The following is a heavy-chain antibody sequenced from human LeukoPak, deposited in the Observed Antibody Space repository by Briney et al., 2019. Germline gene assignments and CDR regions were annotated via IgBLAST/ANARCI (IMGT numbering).Heavy chain of an antibody. CDR3: ARNGTVTVSGTKFNYFDY. J-gene: IGHJ4*02. CDR2: IYHSGST. Sequence: SETLSLTCTVSGGSFSSSSYYWGWIRQPPGKGLEWIGSIYHSGSTHYNPSLKSRLTIFVDTSKNQFSLKVNSVTAADTAVYYCARNGTVTVSGTKFNYFDYWGQGTLVTVSS. D-gene: IGHD4-17*01. V-gene: IGHV4-39*01. CDR1: GGSFSSSSYY.